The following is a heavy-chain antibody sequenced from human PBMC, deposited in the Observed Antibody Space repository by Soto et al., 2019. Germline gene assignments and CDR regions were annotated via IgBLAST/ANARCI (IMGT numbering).Heavy chain of an antibody. D-gene: IGHD1-1*01. V-gene: IGHV4-30-4*01. J-gene: IGHJ6*02. CDR1: GGSISSGDYY. CDR2: IYYSGST. Sequence: QVQLQASGPGLVKPSQTLSLTCTVSGGSISSGDYYWSWIRQPPGKGLEWIGFIYYSGSTYYTPSLKSRVTVSVDTSKNQSSLRRSSVTATDTALYYCARDLQTTKGNRGMDVWGQGTTVTVSS. CDR3: ARDLQTTKGNRGMDV.